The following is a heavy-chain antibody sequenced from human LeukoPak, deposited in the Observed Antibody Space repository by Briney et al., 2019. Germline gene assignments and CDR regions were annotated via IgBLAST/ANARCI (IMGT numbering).Heavy chain of an antibody. CDR2: INPNRGGT. Sequence: ASVKVSCKASGYTFTGYYMHWVRQAPGQGLEWMGWINPNRGGTNYAQMFQGRVTMTRDTSTSTAYMELSRLRSDDTAVYYCARDALLLRFGEFSDQTPNWYFDLWGRGTLVTVSS. J-gene: IGHJ2*01. CDR1: GYTFTGYY. D-gene: IGHD3-10*01. V-gene: IGHV1-2*02. CDR3: ARDALLLRFGEFSDQTPNWYFDL.